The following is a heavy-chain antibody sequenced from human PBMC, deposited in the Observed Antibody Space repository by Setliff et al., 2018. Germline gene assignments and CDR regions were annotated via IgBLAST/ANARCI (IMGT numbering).Heavy chain of an antibody. V-gene: IGHV4-39*01. J-gene: IGHJ4*02. CDR1: GGSISSYS. CDR3: ARRATGRPGPEDY. Sequence: PSETLSLTCNVSGGSISSYSWSWIRQPTGKGMEWIGSVYYSGSTYYNPSLKSRVTISVDTSKNQFSLKLRSVTAADTAVYYCARRATGRPGPEDYWGQGTLVTVSS. CDR2: VYYSGST. D-gene: IGHD6-6*01.